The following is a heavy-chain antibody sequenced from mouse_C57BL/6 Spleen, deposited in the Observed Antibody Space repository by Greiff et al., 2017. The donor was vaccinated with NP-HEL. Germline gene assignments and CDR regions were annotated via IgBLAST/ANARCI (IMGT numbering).Heavy chain of an antibody. D-gene: IGHD1-1*01. CDR3: ARYGNRAMDY. Sequence: QVQLQQPGAELVRPGTSVKLSCKASGYTFTSYWMHWVKQRPGQGLEWIGVIDSSDSYTNYNQKFKGKATLTVDTSSSTAYMQLSSLTSEDSAVYYCARYGNRAMDYWGQGTSVTVSS. J-gene: IGHJ4*01. CDR1: GYTFTSYW. CDR2: IDSSDSYT. V-gene: IGHV1-59*01.